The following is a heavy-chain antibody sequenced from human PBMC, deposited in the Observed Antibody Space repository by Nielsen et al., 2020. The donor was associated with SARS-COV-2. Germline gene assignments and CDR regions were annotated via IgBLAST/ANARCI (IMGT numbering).Heavy chain of an antibody. CDR2: IGGSGGDT. CDR3: ANFDGSGYNAFDI. V-gene: IGHV3-23*01. CDR1: GFTFSNFA. D-gene: IGHD3-22*01. Sequence: GGSLRLSCAASGFTFSNFAMNWVRQAPGKGLEWVSTIGGSGGDTFYADSVKGRFTISRDNSKSTLYLQLNSLRAEDTAVYYCANFDGSGYNAFDIWGQGTMVTVSS. J-gene: IGHJ3*02.